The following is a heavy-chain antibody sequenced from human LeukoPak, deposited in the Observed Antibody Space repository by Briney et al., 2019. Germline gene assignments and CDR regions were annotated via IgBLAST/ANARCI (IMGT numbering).Heavy chain of an antibody. V-gene: IGHV3-30*18. CDR3: ANWYYYDSIAFDI. CDR2: ISYDGSNK. J-gene: IGHJ3*02. D-gene: IGHD3-22*01. CDR1: GFTFSSYW. Sequence: GGSLRLSCAASGFTFSSYWMSWVRQAPGKGLEWVAVISYDGSNKYYADSVKGRFTISRDNSKNTLYLQMNSLRAEGTAVYYCANWYYYDSIAFDIWGQGTMVTVSS.